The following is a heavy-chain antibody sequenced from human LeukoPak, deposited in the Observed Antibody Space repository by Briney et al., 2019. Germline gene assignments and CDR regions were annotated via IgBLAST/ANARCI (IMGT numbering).Heavy chain of an antibody. CDR1: GGTFSSYA. J-gene: IGHJ6*02. CDR3: ARVLPSGYYYYGMDV. V-gene: IGHV1-69*04. CDR2: IIPILGIA. D-gene: IGHD1-26*01. Sequence: SVKVSCKASGGTFSSYAISWVRQAPGQGLEWMGRIIPILGIANYAQKFQGRVTITRDTSASTAYMELSSLRSEDTAVYYCARVLPSGYYYYGMDVWGQGTTVTVSS.